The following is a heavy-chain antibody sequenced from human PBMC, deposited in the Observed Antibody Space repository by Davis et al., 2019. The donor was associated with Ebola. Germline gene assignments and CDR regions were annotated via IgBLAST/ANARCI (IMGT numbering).Heavy chain of an antibody. J-gene: IGHJ3*02. Sequence: MPSETLSLTSAVYGGSFSGYYWSWIRHPPGKGLEWIGEINHSGSTNYNPSLTSRVTISVDTSKNQFSLKLSSVTAADTAVYYCAGYSDGQGAFVIWGQGTMVTVSS. CDR2: INHSGST. D-gene: IGHD5-18*01. V-gene: IGHV4-34*01. CDR3: AGYSDGQGAFVI. CDR1: GGSFSGYY.